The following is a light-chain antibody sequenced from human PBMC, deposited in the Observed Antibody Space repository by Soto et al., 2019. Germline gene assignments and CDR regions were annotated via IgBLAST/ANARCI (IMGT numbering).Light chain of an antibody. CDR1: QSVSSN. Sequence: EIVMTQSPATLSVSPGERATLSCRASQSVSSNFAWYQQKPGQAPRLLLYGASTRATGIPARFSGSGSATEFTLTISSLQSEDFAVYYCQQYNNWPRTFGQGTKVEIK. V-gene: IGKV3-15*01. CDR3: QQYNNWPRT. J-gene: IGKJ1*01. CDR2: GAS.